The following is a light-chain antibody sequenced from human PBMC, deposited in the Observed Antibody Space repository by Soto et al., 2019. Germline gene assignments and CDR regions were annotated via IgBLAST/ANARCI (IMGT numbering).Light chain of an antibody. CDR1: SSDVGGYDY. J-gene: IGLJ1*01. CDR2: EVF. CDR3: LSYTGSSARI. Sequence: QSALTQPASVSGSPGQSITISCTGTSSDVGGYDYVSWYQQNPGKAPKLMIYEVFNRPSGVSGRFSGSKSGNTASLTISGLQGEEEGDYYCLSYTGSSARIFGTGTKLTVL. V-gene: IGLV2-14*01.